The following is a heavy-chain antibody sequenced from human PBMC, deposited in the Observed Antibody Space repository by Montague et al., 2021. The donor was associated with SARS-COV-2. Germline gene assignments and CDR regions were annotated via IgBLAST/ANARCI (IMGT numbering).Heavy chain of an antibody. V-gene: IGHV4-34*01. CDR1: GGSFSGYD. CDR2: INQSGSA. Sequence: SETLSLTCAVYGGSFSGYDWTWIRQSPGKGLEWIGEINQSGSAKYKPSLKSRVTISVDTSKNQFSLELSSVTAADTAVYYCARGLMTINMMVEIMTGASTWLDSWGQGTLVTVSP. J-gene: IGHJ5*01. CDR3: ARGLMTINMMVEIMTGASTWLDS. D-gene: IGHD3-22*01.